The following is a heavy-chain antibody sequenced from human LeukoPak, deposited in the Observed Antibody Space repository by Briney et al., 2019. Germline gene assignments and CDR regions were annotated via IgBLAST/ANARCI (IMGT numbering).Heavy chain of an antibody. CDR1: GFTFSSYA. CDR2: ISGSGGTT. J-gene: IGHJ1*01. D-gene: IGHD3-16*01. CDR3: AKDDAWGRYKD. Sequence: GGSLRLSCAASGFTFSSYAMSWVRQAPGKGLEWVSVISGSGGTTYYADSVKGRFTISRDNSKNTVSLQMNSLRGDDTAVYYCAKDDAWGRYKDWGQGTLVTVSS. V-gene: IGHV3-23*01.